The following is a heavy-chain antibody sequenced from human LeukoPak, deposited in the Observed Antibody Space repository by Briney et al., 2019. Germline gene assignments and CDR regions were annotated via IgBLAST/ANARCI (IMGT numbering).Heavy chain of an antibody. CDR1: GGSINSSFY. D-gene: IGHD1-14*01. CDR2: VYYSGTT. CDR3: ARLDPGRWFDP. V-gene: IGHV4-39*07. Sequence: SETLSLTCTVSGGSINSSFYWDWIRQPPGKGLEWIGSVYYSGTTYYNPSLKSRVTISVDTSKNQFSLKLSSVTAADTAVYYCARLDPGRWFDPWGQGTLVTVSS. J-gene: IGHJ5*02.